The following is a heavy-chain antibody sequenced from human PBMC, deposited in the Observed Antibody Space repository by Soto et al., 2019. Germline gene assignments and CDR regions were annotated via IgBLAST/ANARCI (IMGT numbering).Heavy chain of an antibody. V-gene: IGHV1-69*01. Sequence: QVRLVQSGSEVKKPGSSMKVSCKASGFTFRNYAINWVRQAPGQGLEWMGGFSPFFGTANSAQKFQGRVTITAEESTSTVYMDLSRLRSDDTAVYYCARVSQKLVRGARDVWGEGTVVTVSS. J-gene: IGHJ3*01. CDR1: GFTFRNYA. D-gene: IGHD3-10*01. CDR2: FSPFFGTA. CDR3: ARVSQKLVRGARDV.